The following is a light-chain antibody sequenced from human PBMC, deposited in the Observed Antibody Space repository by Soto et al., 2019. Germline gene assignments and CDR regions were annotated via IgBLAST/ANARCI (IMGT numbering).Light chain of an antibody. Sequence: QSALTQPASMSGSPGQSITISCTGSGRDIGAYNYVSWYQQHPGKAPKLIIYEVENRPSGDSNRFSASKSAFTASLTISGLQAEDEADYYCSSYTTSYCYVCGPGTKVTVL. J-gene: IGLJ1*01. CDR1: GRDIGAYNY. CDR3: SSYTTSYCYV. V-gene: IGLV2-14*01. CDR2: EVE.